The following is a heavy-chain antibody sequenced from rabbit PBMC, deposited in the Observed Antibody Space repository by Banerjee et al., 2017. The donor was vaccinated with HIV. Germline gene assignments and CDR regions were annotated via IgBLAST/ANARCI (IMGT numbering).Heavy chain of an antibody. CDR1: GFSFSSGYW. Sequence: QEQLEESGGDLVKPEGSLTLTCTASGFSFSSGYWICWVRQAPGKGLELIACIASGSSGSTYYASWAKGRFTISKTSSTTVTLQMTSLTAADTATYFSVRDKDDYGDSSYGVFGLWGPGTLVTVS. D-gene: IGHD8-1*01. CDR2: IASGSSGST. J-gene: IGHJ4*01. CDR3: VRDKDDYGDSSYGVFGL. V-gene: IGHV1S45*01.